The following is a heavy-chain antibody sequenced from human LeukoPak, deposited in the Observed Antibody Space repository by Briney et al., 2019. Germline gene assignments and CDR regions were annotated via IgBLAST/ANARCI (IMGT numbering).Heavy chain of an antibody. Sequence: SETLSLTCTVSGGSISGYFWTWIRQPAGKELEGIGRIYSSGTAYYNPSLESRVTISLDTFNNQFSLKVTSVTAADTAVYYCARGTEKTRISGYYSFDHWGRGLLVTVSS. CDR3: ARGTEKTRISGYYSFDH. J-gene: IGHJ4*02. V-gene: IGHV4-4*07. D-gene: IGHD5-12*01. CDR2: IYSSGTA. CDR1: GGSISGYF.